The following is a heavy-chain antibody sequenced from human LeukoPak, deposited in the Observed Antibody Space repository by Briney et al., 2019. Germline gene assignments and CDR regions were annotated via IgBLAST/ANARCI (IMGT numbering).Heavy chain of an antibody. D-gene: IGHD3/OR15-3a*01. J-gene: IGHJ4*02. CDR1: GGSISSGGYS. CDR3: ARMVAQDFWTEYFDY. V-gene: IGHV4-30-2*01. CDR2: IYHSGST. Sequence: SETLSLTCAVSGGSISSGGYSWSWIRQPPGKGLEWIGYIYHSGSTYYNPSLKSRVTISVDRSKNQFSLKLSSVTAADTAVYYCARMVAQDFWTEYFDYWGQGTLVTVSS.